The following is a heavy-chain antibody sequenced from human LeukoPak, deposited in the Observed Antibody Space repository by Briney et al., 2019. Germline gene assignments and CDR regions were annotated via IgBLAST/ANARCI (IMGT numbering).Heavy chain of an antibody. CDR1: GFTFSSYA. CDR3: AKDIMGATGGGDY. V-gene: IGHV3-23*01. D-gene: IGHD1-26*01. Sequence: GGSLRLSCAASGFTFSSYAMSWVRQAPGKGLEWVSAISRSGDSTYYADSVKGRFTISRDNSKNTLYLQMNSLRAEDTAVYYCAKDIMGATGGGDYWGQGTLVTVSS. J-gene: IGHJ4*02. CDR2: ISRSGDST.